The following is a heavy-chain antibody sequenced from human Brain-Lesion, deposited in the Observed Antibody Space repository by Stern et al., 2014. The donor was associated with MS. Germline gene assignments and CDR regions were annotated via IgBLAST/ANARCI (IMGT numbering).Heavy chain of an antibody. CDR1: GFTFDDFA. CDR2: INWNSGSL. V-gene: IGHV3-9*01. J-gene: IGHJ4*02. CDR3: TKDSGYFSGLFDS. D-gene: IGHD3-22*01. Sequence: MQLVQSGGGLVQPGRSLRLSCAASGFTFDDFAMHWVRQAPGKGLEWVSGINWNSGSLAYADSVKGRFFISRDSAKNSLFLQMNSLRPEDTALYYCTKDSGYFSGLFDSWGQGTLVTVSS.